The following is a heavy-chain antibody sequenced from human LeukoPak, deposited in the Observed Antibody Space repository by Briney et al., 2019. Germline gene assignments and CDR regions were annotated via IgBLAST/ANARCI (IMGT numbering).Heavy chain of an antibody. V-gene: IGHV3-15*01. J-gene: IGHJ4*02. D-gene: IGHD2-15*01. CDR3: TTVREAAV. CDR2: IKSKTDGGTT. Sequence: ERVGRIKSKTDGGTTDYAAPVKGRFTISRDDSKNTLYLQMNSLKTEDTAVYYCTTVREAAVWGQGTLVTVSS.